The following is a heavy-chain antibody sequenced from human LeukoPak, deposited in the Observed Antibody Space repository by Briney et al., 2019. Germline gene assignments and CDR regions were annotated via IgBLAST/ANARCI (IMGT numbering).Heavy chain of an antibody. CDR1: GFTFSSYW. V-gene: IGHV3-74*01. Sequence: GGSLRLSCAASGFTFSSYWMHWVRQAPGKGLVWVSCINSDGSSISYADSMKGRFTISRDNAKNTLYLQMKSLRAEDTAVYYCARVPPWGTLMLDNWGQGTLVTVSS. CDR3: ARVPPWGTLMLDN. D-gene: IGHD1-1*01. CDR2: INSDGSSI. J-gene: IGHJ4*02.